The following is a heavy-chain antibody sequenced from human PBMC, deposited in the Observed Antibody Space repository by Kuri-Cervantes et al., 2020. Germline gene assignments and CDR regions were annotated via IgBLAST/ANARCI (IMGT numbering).Heavy chain of an antibody. CDR1: GFTFSSYW. CDR2: FSSDDRVI. Sequence: GESLKISCAASGFTFSSYWMHWVRQTPGKQLEWVSHFSSDDRVIFYADSVKGRFTASRDSAKNSLYLQIDSLRVEDTALYYCTRQGPYGDLDFWGQGTPVTVSS. V-gene: IGHV3-48*01. CDR3: TRQGPYGDLDF. D-gene: IGHD4-17*01. J-gene: IGHJ4*02.